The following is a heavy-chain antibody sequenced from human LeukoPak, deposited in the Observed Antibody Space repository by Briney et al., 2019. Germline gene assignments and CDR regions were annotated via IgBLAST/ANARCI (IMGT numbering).Heavy chain of an antibody. Sequence: GGSLRLSCAASGFTFSTYSMNCVRQAPGKGLEWLSSISPNSDYIYYRYSLKGRVTVSRDNAKNSLYLQMNSLSAEDTAVYYCARDGGATLQRRFFFDYWGQGTLVTVSS. V-gene: IGHV3-21*01. CDR2: ISPNSDYI. CDR3: ARDGGATLQRRFFFDY. CDR1: GFTFSTYS. D-gene: IGHD2-15*01. J-gene: IGHJ4*02.